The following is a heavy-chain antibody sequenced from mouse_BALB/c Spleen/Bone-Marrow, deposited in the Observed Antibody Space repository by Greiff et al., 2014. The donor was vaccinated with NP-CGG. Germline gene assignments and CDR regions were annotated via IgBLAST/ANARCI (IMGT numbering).Heavy chain of an antibody. CDR2: IYPGDGST. CDR1: GYTFTSYD. Sequence: SGPELAKPGALVKISCKASGYTFTSYDINWVKQRPGQGLEWIGWIYPGDGSTKYNEKFKGKATLTADKSSSTAYMQLSSLTSENSAVYFCARSRGGMDYWGQGTSVTVSS. D-gene: IGHD1-1*02. J-gene: IGHJ4*01. V-gene: IGHV1S33*01. CDR3: ARSRGGMDY.